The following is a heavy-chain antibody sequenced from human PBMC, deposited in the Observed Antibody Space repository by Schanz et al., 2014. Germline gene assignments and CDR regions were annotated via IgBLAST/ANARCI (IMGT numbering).Heavy chain of an antibody. CDR3: TADLWFGAVWGVW. V-gene: IGHV3-15*01. D-gene: IGHD3-10*01. CDR1: GFTLNNAW. CDR2: IKSKTDGGTR. J-gene: IGHJ4*02. Sequence: EVQLVESGGGLVKPGGSLRLSCATSGFTLNNAWMNWVRQAPGKGLQCVARIKSKTDGGTRDYAAPVKGRFTISTDDSKNTVYLKMNSLQTEDTAVYYCTADLWFGAVWGVWWGQGTLVTVSS.